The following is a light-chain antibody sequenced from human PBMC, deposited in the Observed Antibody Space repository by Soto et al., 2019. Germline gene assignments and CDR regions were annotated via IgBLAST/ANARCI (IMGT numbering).Light chain of an antibody. CDR2: EVS. CDR1: SSDVGGYNY. CDR3: SSYTGSSTPLV. Sequence: QSVLTQPASVSGSPGQSITISCTGTSSDVGGYNYVSWYQQHPGKAPKLMIYEVSNRPSGVSNRFSGSKSGNTASLTISGLQAEDEADYYCSSYTGSSTPLVFGTGTKVT. V-gene: IGLV2-14*01. J-gene: IGLJ1*01.